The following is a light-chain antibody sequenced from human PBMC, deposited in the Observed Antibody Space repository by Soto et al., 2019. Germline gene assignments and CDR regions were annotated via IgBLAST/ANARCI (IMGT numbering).Light chain of an antibody. J-gene: IGLJ1*01. V-gene: IGLV2-11*01. CDR3: CSYAGSYTGV. CDR1: SSDVSGYNY. Sequence: QSVLTQPRSVSGSPGQSVTISCTGTSSDVSGYNYVSWYEQHPVKAPKLMIYDVTKRPSGVPDRFSGSKSGNTASLTISGLQAEDEADYYCCSYAGSYTGVFGTGTKLTVL. CDR2: DVT.